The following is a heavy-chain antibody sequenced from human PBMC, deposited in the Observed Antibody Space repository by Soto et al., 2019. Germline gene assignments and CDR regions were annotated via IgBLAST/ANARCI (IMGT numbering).Heavy chain of an antibody. V-gene: IGHV5-10-1*01. CDR3: ASSGQHSKYYYYGMDV. CDR1: GYSFTSYW. D-gene: IGHD6-13*01. J-gene: IGHJ6*02. Sequence: PGESLKISCKGSGYSFTSYWITWVRQMPGKGLEWMGRIDPSDSYTNYSPSFQGHVTISADKSISTAYLQWSSLKASDTAMYYCASSGQHSKYYYYGMDVWGQGTTVTVSS. CDR2: IDPSDSYT.